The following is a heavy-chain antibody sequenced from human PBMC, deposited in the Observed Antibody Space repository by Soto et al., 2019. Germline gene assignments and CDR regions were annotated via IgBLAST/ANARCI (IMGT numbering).Heavy chain of an antibody. Sequence: SETLSLTCTVSGGSITSDYSCWSWIRQPPGEGLEWIGHIFDSGTTYTNPSLRSQVAISLDTSKNHFSLTLSSVTAADTAVYYCARGPSGDKVSYWGQGALVT. D-gene: IGHD7-27*01. J-gene: IGHJ4*02. CDR1: GGSITSDYSC. CDR2: IFDSGTT. CDR3: ARGPSGDKVSY. V-gene: IGHV4-30-4*01.